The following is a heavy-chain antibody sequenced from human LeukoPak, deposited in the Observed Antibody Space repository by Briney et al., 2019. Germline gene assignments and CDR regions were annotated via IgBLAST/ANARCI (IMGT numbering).Heavy chain of an antibody. CDR1: GGTFSSYA. V-gene: IGHV1-69*13. D-gene: IGHD3-9*01. J-gene: IGHJ5*02. CDR2: IIPIFGTA. CDR3: ARAIYFDWSPIGGWFDP. Sequence: SVRVSCKASGGTFSSYAISWVRQAPGQGLEWMGGIIPIFGTANYAQKFQGRVTITADESTSTAYMELSSLRSEDTAVYYCARAIYFDWSPIGGWFDPWGQGTLVHVVS.